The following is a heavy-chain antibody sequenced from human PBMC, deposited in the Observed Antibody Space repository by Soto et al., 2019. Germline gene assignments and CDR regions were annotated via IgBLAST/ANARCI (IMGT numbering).Heavy chain of an antibody. V-gene: IGHV4-59*08. CDR1: GDSVTIHY. CDR2: VHYSGNT. D-gene: IGHD2-15*01. Sequence: PSGTLSLTCSFWGDSVTIHYLTWIRQSPEKGLEWIGYVHYSGNTNYNPSLKSRVTISVDTSKSQLSLKLSSVTAADTAVYYCARHTGYCSSGSCNSWFGPWGQGTLVTVSS. CDR3: ARHTGYCSSGSCNSWFGP. J-gene: IGHJ5*02.